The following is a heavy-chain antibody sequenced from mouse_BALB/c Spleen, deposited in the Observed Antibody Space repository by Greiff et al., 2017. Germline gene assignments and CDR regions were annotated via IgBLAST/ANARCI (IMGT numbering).Heavy chain of an antibody. CDR3: ASGGVRRTWFAY. D-gene: IGHD2-14*01. V-gene: IGHV3-6*02. CDR2: ISYDGSN. CDR1: GYSITSGYY. J-gene: IGHJ3*01. Sequence: EVKLQESGPGLVKPSQSLSLTCSVTGYSITSGYYWNWIRQLPGNKLEWMGYISYDGSNNYNPSLKNRITITRDTSKNQFFLKLNSVTTEDTATYYCASGGVRRTWFAYWGQGTLVTVSA.